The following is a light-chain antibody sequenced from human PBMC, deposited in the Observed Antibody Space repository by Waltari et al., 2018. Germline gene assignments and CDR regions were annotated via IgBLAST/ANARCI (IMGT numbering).Light chain of an antibody. CDR2: DAS. Sequence: DIQMTQSPSTLSASVGDRVTITCRASQSISSWLVLYQQKPGKAPKLLIYDASSLESGVPSRFSGSGSGTEFTLTISSLQPDDFATYYCQQYNSYSAFGQGTKVEIK. J-gene: IGKJ1*01. V-gene: IGKV1-5*01. CDR1: QSISSW. CDR3: QQYNSYSA.